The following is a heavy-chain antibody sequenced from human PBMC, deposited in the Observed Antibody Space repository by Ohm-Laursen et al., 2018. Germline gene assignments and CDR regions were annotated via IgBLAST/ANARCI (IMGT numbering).Heavy chain of an antibody. CDR2: MNPNSGNT. Sequence: SVKVSCKTSGYIFTNYDINWVRQATGQGLEWMGWMNPNSGNTGYTQKFQGRVTMTRNTSISTAYMELSSLRSEDTAVYYCARGPNPPDPWGQGTLVTVSS. CDR3: ARGPNPPDP. CDR1: GYIFTNYD. J-gene: IGHJ5*02. V-gene: IGHV1-8*01.